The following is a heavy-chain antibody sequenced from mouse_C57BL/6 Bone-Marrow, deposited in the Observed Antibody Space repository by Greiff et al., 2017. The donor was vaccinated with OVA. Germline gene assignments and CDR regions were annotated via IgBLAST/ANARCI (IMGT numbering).Heavy chain of an antibody. CDR3: ARSGGNDGSSSFLLYYYAMDY. Sequence: QVQLQQPGAELVRPGSSVKLSCKASGYTFTSYWMHWVKQRPIQGLEWIGNIDPSDSETHYNPKFKDKATLTVDKSSSTAYMQLSSLTSEDSAVYYCARSGGNDGSSSFLLYYYAMDYWGQGTSVTVSS. V-gene: IGHV1-52*01. J-gene: IGHJ4*01. CDR2: IDPSDSET. CDR1: GYTFTSYW. D-gene: IGHD1-1*01.